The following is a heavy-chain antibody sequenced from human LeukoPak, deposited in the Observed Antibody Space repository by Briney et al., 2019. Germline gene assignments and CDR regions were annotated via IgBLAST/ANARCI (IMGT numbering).Heavy chain of an antibody. CDR2: VNPNSGNT. CDR1: GYTFTSYD. J-gene: IGHJ4*02. CDR3: ARGLLEFDIDY. D-gene: IGHD1-1*01. V-gene: IGHV1-8*01. Sequence: ASVKVSCKASGYTFTSYDMNWVRQATGQGLEWMGWVNPNSGNTRYAQKFQGRVTMTMDTSKSTSYMELSGLRSDDTAVYYCARGLLEFDIDYWGQGTLVTVSS.